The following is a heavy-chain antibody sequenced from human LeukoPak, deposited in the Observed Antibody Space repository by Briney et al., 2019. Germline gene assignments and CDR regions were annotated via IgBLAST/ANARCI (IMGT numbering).Heavy chain of an antibody. D-gene: IGHD3-16*02. CDR2: IKQDGSEK. J-gene: IGHJ4*02. CDR3: ARVEDDYVWGSYRYSLDY. CDR1: GFTFSSYW. V-gene: IGHV3-7*01. Sequence: GGSLRLSCAASGFTFSSYWMSWVRQAPGKGLEWVANIKQDGSEKYYVDSVKGRFTISRDNAKNSLYLQMNSLRAGDTAVYYCARVEDDYVWGSYRYSLDYWGQGTLVTVSS.